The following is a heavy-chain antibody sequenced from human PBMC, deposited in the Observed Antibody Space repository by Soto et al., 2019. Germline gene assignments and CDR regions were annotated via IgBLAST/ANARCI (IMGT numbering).Heavy chain of an antibody. CDR1: GFTFSSYS. CDR3: ARDRCSGGSCYVYYYYGMDV. J-gene: IGHJ6*02. Sequence: EVQLVESGGGLVKPGGSLRLSCAASGFTFSSYSMNWVRQAPGKGLEWVSSISSSSSYIYYADSVKGRFTISRDNAKNSLYLQMNSLRAEDTAVYYCARDRCSGGSCYVYYYYGMDVWGQGTTVTDSS. D-gene: IGHD2-15*01. V-gene: IGHV3-21*01. CDR2: ISSSSSYI.